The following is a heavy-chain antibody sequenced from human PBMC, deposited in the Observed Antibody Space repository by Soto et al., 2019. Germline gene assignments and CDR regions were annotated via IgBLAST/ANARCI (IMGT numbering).Heavy chain of an antibody. D-gene: IGHD3-22*01. CDR2: LYPDGRA. J-gene: IGHJ4*02. Sequence: EVQLVESGGGLIIPGESPRLSCAASGFTVDTNYLTWVRQAPGKGLKWVSVLYPDGRAFHADSVKGRFTISTDNSKNTVYLQMNALRVEDTAIYYCARGLGREYHDNRGHFHLDYWGQGTLVTVSS. CDR3: ARGLGREYHDNRGHFHLDY. V-gene: IGHV3-53*01. CDR1: GFTVDTNY.